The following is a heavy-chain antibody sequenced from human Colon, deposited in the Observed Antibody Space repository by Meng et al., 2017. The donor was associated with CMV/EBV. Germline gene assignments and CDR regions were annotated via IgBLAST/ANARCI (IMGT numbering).Heavy chain of an antibody. J-gene: IGHJ4*02. CDR3: ARTLTLPYSSASGLGY. D-gene: IGHD1-26*01. CDR2: IIPIFGTA. CDR1: GYRFTDFG. V-gene: IGHV1-69*05. Sequence: SVKVSCKASGYRFTDFGITWVRQAPGQGLEWMGGIIPIFGTANDAQKFRGRVTITTDESTSTAYMELSSLRSEDTAVYYCARTLTLPYSSASGLGYWGQGTQVTVSS.